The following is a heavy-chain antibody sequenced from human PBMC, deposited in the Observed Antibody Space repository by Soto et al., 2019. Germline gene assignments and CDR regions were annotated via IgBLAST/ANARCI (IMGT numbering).Heavy chain of an antibody. Sequence: PGGSLRLSCAASGFTFSSYGIILIRLSPGKGLEWVSVISGGGDTTYYTPSVKGRFTISRDDFRNTLYLQMNSLRTEDTAIYYCAKLRDFVVLPAGILDYWGPGTPVTVPQ. CDR3: AKLRDFVVLPAGILDY. CDR2: ISGGGDTT. CDR1: GFTFSSYG. J-gene: IGHJ4*02. V-gene: IGHV3-23*01. D-gene: IGHD2-8*01.